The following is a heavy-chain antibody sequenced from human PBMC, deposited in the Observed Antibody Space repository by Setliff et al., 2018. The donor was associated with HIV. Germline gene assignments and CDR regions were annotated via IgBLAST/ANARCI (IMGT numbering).Heavy chain of an antibody. CDR2: IYYSGST. CDR1: GASSRSFH. D-gene: IGHD3-22*01. CDR3: ARVADSSGYYHLDY. V-gene: IGHV4-59*12. J-gene: IGHJ4*02. Sequence: PSETLSLTCTVSGASSRSFHWSWIRQPPGKGLEWIGSIYYSGSTYYNPSLKSRVTISVDTSKKHFSLKLSSVTAADTAVYHCARVADSSGYYHLDYWGQGTLVTVSS.